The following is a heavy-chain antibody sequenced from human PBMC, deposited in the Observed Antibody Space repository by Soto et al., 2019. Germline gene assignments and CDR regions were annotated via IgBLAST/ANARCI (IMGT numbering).Heavy chain of an antibody. CDR2: IYPTGST. CDR1: GGSISSGGYS. CDR3: AREPPGPSHRWVL. D-gene: IGHD3-10*01. V-gene: IGHV4-30-2*06. Sequence: PSETLSLTCTVSGGSISSGGYSWSWIRQSPEKGLEWLGCIYPTGSTYYHPSLKSRVTISIDTSRNQFSLNLTSVTAADTAVYYCAREPPGPSHRWVLWGQGTTVTVYS. J-gene: IGHJ6*02.